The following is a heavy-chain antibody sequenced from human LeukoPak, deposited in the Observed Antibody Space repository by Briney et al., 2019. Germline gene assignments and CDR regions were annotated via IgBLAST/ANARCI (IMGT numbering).Heavy chain of an antibody. CDR3: AKCILTGYYKGYMDV. CDR1: GFTFSSYA. CDR2: ISGSGGST. Sequence: GESLKISCAASGFTFSSYAMSWVRQAPGKGLEWVSAISGSGGSTYYADSVKGRFTISRDNSKNTLYLQMNSLRAEDTAVYYCAKCILTGYYKGYMDVWGKGTTVTISS. V-gene: IGHV3-23*01. J-gene: IGHJ6*03. D-gene: IGHD3-9*01.